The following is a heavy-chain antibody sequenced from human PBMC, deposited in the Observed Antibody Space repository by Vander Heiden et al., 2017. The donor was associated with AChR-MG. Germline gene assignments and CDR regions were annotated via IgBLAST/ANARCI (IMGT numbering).Heavy chain of an antibody. D-gene: IGHD6-13*01. CDR2: IIPIFGTA. J-gene: IGHJ4*02. V-gene: IGHV1-69*01. Sequence: QVQLVQSGAEVKKPGSSVKVSCKASGGTFSSYAISWVRQAPGQGREWMGGIIPIFGTANYAQKFQGRVTITADESTSTAYMELSSLRSEDTAVYYCARDKLGGGIAAAGTRDWGQGTLVTVSS. CDR1: GGTFSSYA. CDR3: ARDKLGGGIAAAGTRD.